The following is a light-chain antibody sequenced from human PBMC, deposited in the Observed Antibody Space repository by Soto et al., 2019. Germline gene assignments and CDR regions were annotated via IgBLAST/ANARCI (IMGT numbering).Light chain of an antibody. CDR1: QGVASSC. CDR3: QHYASSPRT. Sequence: LVTRSPSTLALSPGGRCSLSCRASQGVASSCVTWYHQKPGQAPKLLTYSASSRATGIPDRFSGSGSGTDFTLTISRLKPEDFAVYYCQHYASSPRTFGHGTQVDIK. CDR2: SAS. J-gene: IGKJ1*01. V-gene: IGKV3-20*01.